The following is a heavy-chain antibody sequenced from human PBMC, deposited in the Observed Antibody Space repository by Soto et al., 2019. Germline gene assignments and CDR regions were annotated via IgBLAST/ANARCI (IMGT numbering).Heavy chain of an antibody. D-gene: IGHD2-8*02. CDR1: GFTFGNYA. CDR3: ARERVVVDAIYYFDY. V-gene: IGHV3-66*01. J-gene: IGHJ4*02. Sequence: GGSLRLSCAASGFTFGNYAMSWVRQAPGKGLEWVSAIQSGGPTYYADSVKGRVTISRDTSENTLHLQMDSLRAEDTAVEYCARERVVVDAIYYFDYWGQGTLVTVSS. CDR2: IQSGGPT.